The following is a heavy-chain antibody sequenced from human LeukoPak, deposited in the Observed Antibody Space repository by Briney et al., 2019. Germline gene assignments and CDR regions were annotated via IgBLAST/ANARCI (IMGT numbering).Heavy chain of an antibody. CDR2: ISSSGSTI. D-gene: IGHD3-22*01. V-gene: IGHV3-48*03. J-gene: IGHJ4*02. CDR1: GFTFSSYE. Sequence: GGSLRLSCAAYGFTFSSYEMNWVRQAPGKGLEWVSYISSSGSTIYYADSVKGRFTISRDNAKNSLYLQMNSLRAEDTAVYYCARKGYYDSSGYFDYWGQGTLVTVSS. CDR3: ARKGYYDSSGYFDY.